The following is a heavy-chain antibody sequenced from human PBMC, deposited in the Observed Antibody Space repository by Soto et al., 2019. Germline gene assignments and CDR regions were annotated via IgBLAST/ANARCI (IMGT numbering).Heavy chain of an antibody. J-gene: IGHJ6*02. CDR3: ASRFASSPGVNYYYYGMDV. CDR1: GGTFSSYA. D-gene: IGHD6-19*01. V-gene: IGHV1-69*06. CDR2: IIPIFGTA. Sequence: GASVKVSCKASGGTFSSYAISWVRQAPGQGLEWMGGIIPIFGTANYAQKFQGRVTITADKSTSTAYMELSSLRSEDTAVYYCASRFASSPGVNYYYYGMDVWGQGTTVTVSS.